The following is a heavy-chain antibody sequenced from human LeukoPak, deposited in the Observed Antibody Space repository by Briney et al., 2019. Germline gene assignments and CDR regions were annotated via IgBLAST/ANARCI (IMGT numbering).Heavy chain of an antibody. CDR3: AKTGDYGPHYFDY. J-gene: IGHJ4*02. V-gene: IGHV3-23*01. D-gene: IGHD4-17*01. Sequence: PGGSLRLSCAASGFTFSTYALSWVRQAPGKGLEWVSAISNSGGSTYYADSVKGRFTISRDNSKNTLYLQMNTLRAEDTAVYYCAKTGDYGPHYFDYWGQGTLVTVSS. CDR2: ISNSGGST. CDR1: GFTFSTYA.